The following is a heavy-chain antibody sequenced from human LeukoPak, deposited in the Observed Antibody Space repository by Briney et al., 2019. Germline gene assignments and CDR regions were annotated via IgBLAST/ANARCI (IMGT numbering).Heavy chain of an antibody. V-gene: IGHV1-2*02. J-gene: IGHJ4*02. CDR1: GYTFIAYY. Sequence: GASVKASCKASGYTFIAYYMHWVRQAPGQGLEWMGWINPNSGGTNYAQKFQGRVTMTRDTSVNTAYIEVSRLTSDDTAVYFCARGVVACPNWGQGTLVTVSS. CDR2: INPNSGGT. CDR3: ARGVVACPN. D-gene: IGHD2-15*01.